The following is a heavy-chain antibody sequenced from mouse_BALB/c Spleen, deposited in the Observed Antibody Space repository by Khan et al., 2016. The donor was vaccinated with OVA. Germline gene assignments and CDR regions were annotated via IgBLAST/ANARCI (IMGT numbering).Heavy chain of an antibody. CDR3: TRKGVYYDYDGGAMDY. V-gene: IGHV3-2*02. CDR1: GYSITSDYA. Sequence: EVQLQESGPGLVKPSQSLSLTCTVTGYSITSDYAWNWIRQFPGNKLEWMGFITYSGNTSYNPSLKSRISITRDTSKNQFFLQLSSVTTEDTATYFCTRKGVYYDYDGGAMDYWGQGTSVTVSS. CDR2: ITYSGNT. D-gene: IGHD2-4*01. J-gene: IGHJ4*01.